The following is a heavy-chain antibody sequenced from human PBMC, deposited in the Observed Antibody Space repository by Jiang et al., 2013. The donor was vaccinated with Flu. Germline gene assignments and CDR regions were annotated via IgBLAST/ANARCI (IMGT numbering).Heavy chain of an antibody. CDR2: IYYSGST. D-gene: IGHD3-9*01. Sequence: EWIGYIYYSGSTYYNPSLKSRVTISVDTSKNQFSLKLSSVTAADTAVYYCARAPGGYDILTGYYMRWFDPWGQGTLVTVSS. CDR3: ARAPGGYDILTGYYMRWFDP. V-gene: IGHV4-30-4*01. J-gene: IGHJ5*02.